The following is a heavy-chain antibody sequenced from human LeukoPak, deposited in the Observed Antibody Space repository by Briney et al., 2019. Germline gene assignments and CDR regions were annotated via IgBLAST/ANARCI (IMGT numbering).Heavy chain of an antibody. CDR2: RKQDGSKK. CDR1: GFTFSGYC. CDR3: ARMSSSSCNVCHY. D-gene: IGHD6-13*01. Sequence: QPGGSLRLSCAASGFTFSGYCMTRVRQAPGKGLEWVADRKQDGSKKYYVDSVRGRSTISRDNTENSLYLQMNSLRAEDQAVYYCARMSSSSCNVCHYWAQGTLVSVSS. J-gene: IGHJ4*02. V-gene: IGHV3-7*01.